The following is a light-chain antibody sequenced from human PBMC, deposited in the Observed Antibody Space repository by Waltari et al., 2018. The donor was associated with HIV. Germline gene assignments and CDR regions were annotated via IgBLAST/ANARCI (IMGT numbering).Light chain of an antibody. Sequence: IVMTQSPDSLTVSLGERATINCKSSQSVFFGSNNKNYLAWYQQKPGQPPKLLFYWASTRESGVPDRFSVSGSGTDFTLTISSLRTEDVAVYYCQQYDNVPVTFGPGTKVEIK. J-gene: IGKJ3*01. V-gene: IGKV4-1*01. CDR3: QQYDNVPVT. CDR1: QSVFFGSNNKNY. CDR2: WAS.